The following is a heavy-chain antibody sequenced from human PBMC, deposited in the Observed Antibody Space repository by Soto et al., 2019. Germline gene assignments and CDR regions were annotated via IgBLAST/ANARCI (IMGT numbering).Heavy chain of an antibody. J-gene: IGHJ6*03. D-gene: IGHD6-13*01. V-gene: IGHV6-1*01. Sequence: KQSQTLSLPCAISGDSVSSNSAAWNWIRQSPSRGLEWLGRTYYRSKWYNDYAVSVKSRITINPDTSKNQFSLQLNSVTPEDTAVYYCARDGPGSSSWSLKAYYYYYYMDVWGKETTVTVSS. CDR1: GDSVSSNSAA. CDR3: ARDGPGSSSWSLKAYYYYYYMDV. CDR2: TYYRSKWYN.